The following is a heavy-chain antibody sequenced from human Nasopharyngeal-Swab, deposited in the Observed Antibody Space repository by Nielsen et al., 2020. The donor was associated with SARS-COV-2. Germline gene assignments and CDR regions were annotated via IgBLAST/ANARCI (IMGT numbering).Heavy chain of an antibody. CDR2: IYYSGST. J-gene: IGHJ4*02. Sequence: WIRQPPGKGLEWIGSIYYSGSTYYNPSLKSRVTISVDTSKSQFSLKLSSVTAADTAVYYCASHDYGDYGVVDYWGQGTLVTVSS. CDR3: ASHDYGDYGVVDY. V-gene: IGHV4-39*01. D-gene: IGHD4-17*01.